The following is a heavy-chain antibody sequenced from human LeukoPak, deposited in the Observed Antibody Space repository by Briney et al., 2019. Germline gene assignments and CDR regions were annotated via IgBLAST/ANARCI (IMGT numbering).Heavy chain of an antibody. CDR3: AREYGSGSYLV. V-gene: IGHV3-21*01. Sequence: GGSLRLSCAASGFTFSSYSMNWVRQAPGKGLEWVSSISSSSSYIYYADSMKGRFTISRDNAKNSLYLQMNSLRAEGTAVYYCAREYGSGSYLVWGQGTMVTVSS. CDR1: GFTFSSYS. CDR2: ISSSSSYI. J-gene: IGHJ3*01. D-gene: IGHD3-10*01.